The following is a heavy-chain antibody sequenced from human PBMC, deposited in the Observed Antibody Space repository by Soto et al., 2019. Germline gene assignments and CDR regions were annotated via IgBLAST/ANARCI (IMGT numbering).Heavy chain of an antibody. J-gene: IGHJ4*02. V-gene: IGHV3-21*01. CDR2: ISTSSSYT. CDR1: GFTFSNYD. CDR3: ASSYGDYPLDY. Sequence: GGSLRLSCAASGFTFSNYDMNWVRQAPGRGLEWVSSISTSSSYTYYADSVKGRFTISRDNAKNSLYLKMSSLRAEDTAVYYCASSYGDYPLDYWGQGTLVTVSS. D-gene: IGHD4-17*01.